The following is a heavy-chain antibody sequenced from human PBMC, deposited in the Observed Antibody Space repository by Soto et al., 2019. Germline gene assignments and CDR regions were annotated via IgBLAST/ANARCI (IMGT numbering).Heavy chain of an antibody. Sequence: GGSLRLSCAASGFTCSDYYMSWIRQAPGKGLEWVSYISSSSSYTNYADSVKGRFTISRDNAKNSLYLQMNSLRAEDTAVYYCARSITDYYDSSGYYDDYWGQGTLVTVSS. D-gene: IGHD3-22*01. V-gene: IGHV3-11*03. J-gene: IGHJ4*02. CDR1: GFTCSDYY. CDR2: ISSSSSYT. CDR3: ARSITDYYDSSGYYDDY.